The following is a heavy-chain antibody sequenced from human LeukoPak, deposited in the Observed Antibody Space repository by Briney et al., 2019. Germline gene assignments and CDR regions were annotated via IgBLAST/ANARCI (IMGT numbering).Heavy chain of an antibody. CDR2: IYSGGST. CDR1: GFTVSSNY. D-gene: IGHD3-10*01. CDR3: AKGLNYYGSGRGDTEDV. Sequence: GGSLRLSCAASGFTVSSNYMSWVRQAPGKGLEWVSVIYSGGSTYYADSVKGRFTIFRDNSKNTAYMEMNSLRSEDTAVYYCAKGLNYYGSGRGDTEDVWGQGTTVIVSS. J-gene: IGHJ6*02. V-gene: IGHV3-53*05.